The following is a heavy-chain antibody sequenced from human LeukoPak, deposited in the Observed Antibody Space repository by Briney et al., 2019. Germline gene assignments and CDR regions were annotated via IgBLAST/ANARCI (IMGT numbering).Heavy chain of an antibody. CDR1: KFTSSSSV. CDR2: IRYDGSNK. D-gene: IGHD1-7*01. CDR3: AKDRETGTTFNY. J-gene: IGHJ4*02. V-gene: IGHV3-30*02. Sequence: PGGSLRLSCAASKFTSSSSVMHWVRQAPGKGLEWLAFIRYDGSNKYYADSVKGRFTISRDNSKNTLYLQMNSLRAEDTAVYYCAKDRETGTTFNYWGQGTLVTVSS.